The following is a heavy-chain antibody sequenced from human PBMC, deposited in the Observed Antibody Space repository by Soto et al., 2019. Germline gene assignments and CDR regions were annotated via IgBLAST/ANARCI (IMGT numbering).Heavy chain of an antibody. J-gene: IGHJ3*02. Sequence: RASVKVSCKASGFTFTSSAMQWVRQARGQRLEWIGWIVVGSGNTNYAQKFQERVTITRDMSTSTAYMELSSLRSEDTAVYYCAADPLFHTREVDIWGQGTMVTVSS. D-gene: IGHD1-26*01. CDR1: GFTFTSSA. CDR2: IVVGSGNT. V-gene: IGHV1-58*02. CDR3: AADPLFHTREVDI.